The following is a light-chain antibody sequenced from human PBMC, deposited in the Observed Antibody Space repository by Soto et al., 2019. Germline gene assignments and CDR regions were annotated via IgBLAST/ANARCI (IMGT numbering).Light chain of an antibody. J-gene: IGLJ1*01. CDR3: NSYTSSSTLYV. CDR2: EVS. Sequence: QSALTQPASVSGSPGQSITISCTGTSSDIGTYNYVSWYQQHPGKAPKLMLYEVSNRPSVVSNRFFGSKSGNTASLTISGLQAEDEADYFCNSYTSSSTLYVFGTGTKVTVL. CDR1: SSDIGTYNY. V-gene: IGLV2-14*01.